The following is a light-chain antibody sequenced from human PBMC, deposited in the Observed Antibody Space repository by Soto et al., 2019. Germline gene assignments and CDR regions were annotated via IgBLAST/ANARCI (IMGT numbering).Light chain of an antibody. J-gene: IGKJ1*01. Sequence: EIQMTQSPSSLSASVGDRFTSTCRASQSISSYLNWYQQKPGKAPNLLIYAASSLQSGVPSRFSGSGSGTDFTLTISSLQPEDFATYYCQPSYSTPRTVGQVTKVEIK. CDR1: QSISSY. CDR2: AAS. CDR3: QPSYSTPRT. V-gene: IGKV1-39*01.